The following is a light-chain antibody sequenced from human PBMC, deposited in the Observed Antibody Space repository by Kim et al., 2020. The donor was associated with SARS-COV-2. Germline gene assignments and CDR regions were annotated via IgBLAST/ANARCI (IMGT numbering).Light chain of an antibody. Sequence: NELTQSPASLSASVGDRVTITCRASQGIGNYLAWFQQKPGTAPKLLIYTAFTLQSGVPSRFSDSGSGTDFTLTISSLQPEDAATYYCQQINSYPRFTCGGGTDVDIK. CDR3: QQINSYPRFT. V-gene: IGKV1-9*01. CDR2: TAF. J-gene: IGKJ4*01. CDR1: QGIGNY.